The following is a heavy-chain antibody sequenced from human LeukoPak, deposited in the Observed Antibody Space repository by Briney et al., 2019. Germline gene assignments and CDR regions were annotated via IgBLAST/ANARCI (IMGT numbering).Heavy chain of an antibody. CDR3: AKDPQYYDILTGYYGVWFDY. J-gene: IGHJ4*02. Sequence: GGSPRLSCAASGFTFSSYAMSWVRQAPGKGLEWVSAISGSGGSTYYADSVKGRFTISRDNSKNTLYLQMNSLRAEDTAVYYCAKDPQYYDILTGYYGVWFDYWGQGTLVTVSS. CDR2: ISGSGGST. D-gene: IGHD3-9*01. CDR1: GFTFSSYA. V-gene: IGHV3-23*01.